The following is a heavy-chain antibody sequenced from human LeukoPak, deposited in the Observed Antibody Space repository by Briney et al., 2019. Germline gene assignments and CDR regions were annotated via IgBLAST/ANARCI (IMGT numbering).Heavy chain of an antibody. J-gene: IGHJ4*02. CDR3: ARVTYYYDSSGYPKGGYYFDY. D-gene: IGHD3-22*01. Sequence: SDTLSLTCTVSGGSISSGSYYWSWIRQPAGKGLEWIGRIYTSGSTNYNPSLKSRVNISVDTSKNQFSLKLSSVTAADTAVYYCARVTYYYDSSGYPKGGYYFDYWGQGTLVTVSS. CDR1: GGSISSGSYY. CDR2: IYTSGST. V-gene: IGHV4-61*02.